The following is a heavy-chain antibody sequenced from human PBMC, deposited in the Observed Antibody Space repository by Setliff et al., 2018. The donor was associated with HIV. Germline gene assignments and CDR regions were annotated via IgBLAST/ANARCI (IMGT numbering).Heavy chain of an antibody. CDR2: IYYTGFT. V-gene: IGHV4-4*07. Sequence: SETLSLTCSVSGGSISYYHWSWIRQPAGKGLEWIGRIYYTGFTDYNPSLKSRLTMSVDTSKNQFSLKLSSVTAADTAVYYCASSYDILTGYDYWGQGTLVTVSS. CDR1: GGSISYYH. CDR3: ASSYDILTGYDY. D-gene: IGHD3-9*01. J-gene: IGHJ4*02.